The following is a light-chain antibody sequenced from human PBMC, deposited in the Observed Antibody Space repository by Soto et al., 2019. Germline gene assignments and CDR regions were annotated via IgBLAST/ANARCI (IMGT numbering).Light chain of an antibody. V-gene: IGLV2-14*01. CDR1: SNDVSGYNY. Sequence: QSVLTQPASVSGSPGQSITISCTGTSNDVSGYNYVSCYQQHPCTSPKFMIYDVSNRPSGVSNRFSGSKSGNTASLTISGLQAEDEADYYCSSYTTSNTRQIVFGTGTKVTVL. J-gene: IGLJ1*01. CDR2: DVS. CDR3: SSYTTSNTRQIV.